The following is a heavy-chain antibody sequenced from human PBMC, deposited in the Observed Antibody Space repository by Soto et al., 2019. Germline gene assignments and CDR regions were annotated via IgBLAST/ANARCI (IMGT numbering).Heavy chain of an antibody. CDR2: IGAYNGNR. J-gene: IGHJ4*02. CDR1: GYTFINYG. Sequence: QVQLVQSGGEVKKPGASVKVSCKASGYTFINYGLSWVRQAPGQGLEWIGWIGAYNGNRKFAQKFQGRVTMTTDTSKNTAYMELRSLRSDDTALYYCARGDHYDGSGNYPGDYWGQGTLVTVSS. CDR3: ARGDHYDGSGNYPGDY. V-gene: IGHV1-18*01. D-gene: IGHD3-22*01.